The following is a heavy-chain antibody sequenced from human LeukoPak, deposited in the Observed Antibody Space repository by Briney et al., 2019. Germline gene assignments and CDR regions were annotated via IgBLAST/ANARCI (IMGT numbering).Heavy chain of an antibody. V-gene: IGHV3-33*01. D-gene: IGHD1/OR15-1a*01. J-gene: IGHJ4*02. CDR2: IWFDGGNK. Sequence: GGSLRLSCAASGFTFSSYGMHWVRQAPGKGLEWVAVIWFDGGNKYYADSVKGRFTISRDNAQNTLYLQMDSLRAEDTAVYYCATAGPRTAQYYFDYWGQGTLVTVSS. CDR1: GFTFSSYG. CDR3: ATAGPRTAQYYFDY.